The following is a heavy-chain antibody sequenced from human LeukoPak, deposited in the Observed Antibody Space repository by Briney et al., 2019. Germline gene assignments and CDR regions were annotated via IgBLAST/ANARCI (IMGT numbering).Heavy chain of an antibody. Sequence: GGSLRLSCAASGVTFGDYGMSWVRQAPGKGLEWVSGINRNGDSTGYADFVKGRFTISRDNAKNSLYLQMNSLRAEDTAVYYCAKPGMAYDILTGYYTQLWSEGVNWFDPWGQGTLVTVSS. CDR3: AKPGMAYDILTGYYTQLWSEGVNWFDP. CDR2: INRNGDST. J-gene: IGHJ5*02. D-gene: IGHD3-9*01. CDR1: GVTFGDYG. V-gene: IGHV3-20*04.